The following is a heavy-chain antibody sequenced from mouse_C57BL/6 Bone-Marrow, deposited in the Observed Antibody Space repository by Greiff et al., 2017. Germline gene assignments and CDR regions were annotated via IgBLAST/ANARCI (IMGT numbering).Heavy chain of an antibody. V-gene: IGHV1-55*01. Sequence: QVQLQQPGAELVKPGASVKMSCKASGYTFTSYWITWVKQRHGQGLEWIGDLYPGSGSTNYNEKFKSKATLTVDTSSSTAYMQLSSLTSEDSAVYYCARFPITTVYWYFDVWGTGTTVTVSS. D-gene: IGHD1-1*01. CDR1: GYTFTSYW. CDR3: ARFPITTVYWYFDV. CDR2: LYPGSGST. J-gene: IGHJ1*03.